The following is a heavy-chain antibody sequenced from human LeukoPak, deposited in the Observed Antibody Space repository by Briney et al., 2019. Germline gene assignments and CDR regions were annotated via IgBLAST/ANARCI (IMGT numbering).Heavy chain of an antibody. CDR1: GFTFSSYW. D-gene: IGHD6-19*01. J-gene: IGHJ4*02. Sequence: GGSLRLSCAASGFTFSSYWMHWVRQAPGKGLVWVSCINSDGSSTSYADSVKGRFTISRDNAKNTLYLQMNSLRAEDTAVYYCARVPSRWLGSIDYWGQGTLVTVSS. CDR3: ARVPSRWLGSIDY. CDR2: INSDGSST. V-gene: IGHV3-74*01.